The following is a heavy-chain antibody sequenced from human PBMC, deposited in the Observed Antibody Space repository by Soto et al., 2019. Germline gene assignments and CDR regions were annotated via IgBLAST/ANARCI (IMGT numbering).Heavy chain of an antibody. CDR1: GFTFSSYT. J-gene: IGHJ6*03. CDR2: ITSSGSSI. V-gene: IGHV3-21*01. D-gene: IGHD2-15*01. Sequence: EVQLVESGGGLVQPGGSLRLSCTTSGFTFSSYTMNWVRQAPGKGLEWVSSITSSGSSIYYGDSVRGRFTISRDNANGKNSLYLQMNSLRVEDTAVYYCARDGSEGSGEIGYYYYMDVWGTGTMVTVSS. CDR3: ARDGSEGSGEIGYYYYMDV.